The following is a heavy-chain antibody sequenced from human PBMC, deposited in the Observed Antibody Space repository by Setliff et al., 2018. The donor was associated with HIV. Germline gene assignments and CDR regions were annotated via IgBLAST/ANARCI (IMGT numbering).Heavy chain of an antibody. CDR2: IYTSGST. CDR3: ARGGRSTVATWAWFDP. D-gene: IGHD4-4*01. CDR1: GGSISDHY. J-gene: IGHJ5*02. Sequence: SETLSLTCTVSGGSISDHYWSWIRQPPGKTLELIGYIYTSGSTNYNPSLKSRVTISGDTTKNQFSLKLTSVTAADTAVYYCARGGRSTVATWAWFDPWGQGTLVTVSS. V-gene: IGHV4-4*08.